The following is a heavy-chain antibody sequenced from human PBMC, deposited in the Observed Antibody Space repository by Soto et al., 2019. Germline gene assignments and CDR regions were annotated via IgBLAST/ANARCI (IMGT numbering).Heavy chain of an antibody. CDR2: VKTKSEGETT. CDR3: TTLGPS. J-gene: IGHJ5*02. V-gene: IGHV3-15*07. CDR1: GFTFGDAW. Sequence: GGSLRLSCVASGFTFGDAWMNWVRQAAGKGLEWVGHVKTKSEGETTDYTAPVKGRFTIWRDDSTNTLYLQMNSLKSEDTGRYFCTTLGPSWGQGTQVTVSS.